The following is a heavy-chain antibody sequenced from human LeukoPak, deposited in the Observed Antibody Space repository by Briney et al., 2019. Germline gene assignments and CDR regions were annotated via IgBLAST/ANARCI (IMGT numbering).Heavy chain of an antibody. J-gene: IGHJ4*02. Sequence: PSETLSLTCTVSGGSISSSSYYWGWIRQPPGKGLEWIGSIYYSGSTYYNPSLKSRVTISVDTSKNQFSLKLSSVTAADTAVYYCARSGKKWELAAAFDHWGQGTLVTVSS. CDR2: IYYSGST. CDR3: ARSGKKWELAAAFDH. CDR1: GGSISSSSYY. V-gene: IGHV4-39*01. D-gene: IGHD1-26*01.